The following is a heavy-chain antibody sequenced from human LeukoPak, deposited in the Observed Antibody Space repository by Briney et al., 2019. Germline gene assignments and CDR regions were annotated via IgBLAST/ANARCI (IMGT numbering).Heavy chain of an antibody. CDR1: GFTFSSYG. CDR3: ARETYYYDSSGYGVLDY. V-gene: IGHV3-33*01. J-gene: IGHJ4*02. Sequence: AGGSLRLSCAASGFTFSSYGMHWVRQAPGKGLELVAVIWYDGSNKYYADSVKGRFTISRDNSKNTLYLQMNSLRAEDTAVYYCARETYYYDSSGYGVLDYWGQGTLVTVSS. D-gene: IGHD3-22*01. CDR2: IWYDGSNK.